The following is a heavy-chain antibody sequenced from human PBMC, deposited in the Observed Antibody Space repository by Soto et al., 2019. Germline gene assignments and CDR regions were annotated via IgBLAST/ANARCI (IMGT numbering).Heavy chain of an antibody. CDR3: ARSEGSGSYYIAGIFAYYYYGMDV. D-gene: IGHD3-10*01. Sequence: SVKVSCKASGGTFSSYAISWVRQAPGQGLEWMGGIIPIFGTANYAQKFQGRVTITADESTGTAYMELSSLRSEDTAVYYCARSEGSGSYYIAGIFAYYYYGMDVWGQGTTVTVSS. J-gene: IGHJ6*02. CDR1: GGTFSSYA. V-gene: IGHV1-69*13. CDR2: IIPIFGTA.